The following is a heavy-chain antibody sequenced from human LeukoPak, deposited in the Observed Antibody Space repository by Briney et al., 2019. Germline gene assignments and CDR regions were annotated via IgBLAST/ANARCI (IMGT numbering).Heavy chain of an antibody. CDR1: GYTFTSYG. CDR2: ISAYNGNT. V-gene: IGHV1-18*01. D-gene: IGHD6-19*01. CDR3: ARGHSSGWYGPRIDAFDI. J-gene: IGHJ3*02. Sequence: ASVKVSCKASGYTFTSYGISWVRQAPGQGLEWMGWISAYNGNTNYAQKLQGRVTMTTDTSTSTAYMELRSLRSDDTAVYYCARGHSSGWYGPRIDAFDIWGQGTMVTVSS.